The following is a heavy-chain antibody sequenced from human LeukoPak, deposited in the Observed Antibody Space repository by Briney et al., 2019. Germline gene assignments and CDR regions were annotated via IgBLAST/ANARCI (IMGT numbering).Heavy chain of an antibody. CDR2: LTNSGGSGGVT. J-gene: IGHJ4*02. V-gene: IGHV3-23*01. CDR3: AKAMSTDHYDSRGFYRVDFDS. CDR1: GFTFSTYA. D-gene: IGHD3-22*01. Sequence: PGGYLRLSCAASGFTFSTYAMSWVRQAPGKGLEWVSALTNSGGSGGVTYYADSVKGRFIISRDNSKSTLYLQLSSLRAEDTAVYYCAKAMSTDHYDSRGFYRVDFDSWGQGTLVTVSS.